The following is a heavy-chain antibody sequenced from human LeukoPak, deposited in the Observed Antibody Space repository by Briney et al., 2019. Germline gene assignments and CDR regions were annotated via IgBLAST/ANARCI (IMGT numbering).Heavy chain of an antibody. Sequence: GGSLRLSCAASGFTFSSYGMHWVRQAPGKGLEWVSSISSSSSYIYYADSVKGRFTISRDNAKNSLYLQMNSLRAEDTAVYYCARDSDSSGCDYWGQGTLVTVSS. CDR3: ARDSDSSGCDY. V-gene: IGHV3-21*01. D-gene: IGHD6-19*01. CDR2: ISSSSSYI. CDR1: GFTFSSYG. J-gene: IGHJ4*02.